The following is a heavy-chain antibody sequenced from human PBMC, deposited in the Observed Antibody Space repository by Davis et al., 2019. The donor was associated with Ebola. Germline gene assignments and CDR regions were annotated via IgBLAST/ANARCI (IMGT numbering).Heavy chain of an antibody. Sequence: PGGSLRLSCAASGFTFSSYSMNWVRQAPGKGLEWVSYISSSSSTIYYADSVKGRFTISRDNAKNSLYLQMNSLRDEDTAAYFCARSPIQWQYYFDYWGRGTLVTVSS. CDR2: ISSSSSTI. CDR1: GFTFSSYS. D-gene: IGHD5-12*01. J-gene: IGHJ4*02. V-gene: IGHV3-48*02. CDR3: ARSPIQWQYYFDY.